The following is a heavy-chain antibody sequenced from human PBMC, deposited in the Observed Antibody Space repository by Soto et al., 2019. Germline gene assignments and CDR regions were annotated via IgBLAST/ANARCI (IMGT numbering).Heavy chain of an antibody. J-gene: IGHJ3*02. CDR1: GFTVSSYW. D-gene: IGHD2-15*01. CDR2: IKQDGSEK. CDR3: AREVGGYCSGGSCYAGEAFDI. V-gene: IGHV3-7*01. Sequence: EVQLVESGGGLVQPGGSLRLSCAASGFTVSSYWMSWVRQAPGKGLEWVANIKQDGSEKYYVDSVKGRFTISRDNAKNSLYLQMNSLRAEDTAVYYCAREVGGYCSGGSCYAGEAFDIWGQGTMVTVSS.